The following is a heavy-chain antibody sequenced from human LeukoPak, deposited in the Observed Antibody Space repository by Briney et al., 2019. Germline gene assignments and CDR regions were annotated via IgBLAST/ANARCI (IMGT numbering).Heavy chain of an antibody. CDR2: ISGSGDTT. D-gene: IGHD1-26*01. CDR1: GFPFSNYA. V-gene: IGHV3-23*01. Sequence: TGGSLRLSCAVSGFPFSNYAMSWVRQAPGKGLEWVSAISGSGDTTYYANSVKGRFTISRDNSKNTLYLQMNSLRAEDTAAYYCAKDRSYYFDHWGQGTLVTVSS. J-gene: IGHJ4*02. CDR3: AKDRSYYFDH.